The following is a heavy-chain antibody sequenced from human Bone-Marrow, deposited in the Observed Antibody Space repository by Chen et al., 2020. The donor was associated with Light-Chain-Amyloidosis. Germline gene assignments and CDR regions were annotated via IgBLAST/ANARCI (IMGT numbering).Heavy chain of an antibody. V-gene: IGHV5-51*01. CDR2: IYPDDSDA. CDR3: ARRRDGYNVDY. CDR1: GYTFPNYW. J-gene: IGHJ4*02. Sequence: EVQLEQSGPEVKKPGESLKISCKGSGYTFPNYWIGWVRQMPGKGLEWMGVIYPDDSDARYRPSFEGQVTISADKSIATAYLQWRSLKASDTGMYYCARRRDGYNVDYWGQGTLVTVSS. D-gene: IGHD5-12*01.